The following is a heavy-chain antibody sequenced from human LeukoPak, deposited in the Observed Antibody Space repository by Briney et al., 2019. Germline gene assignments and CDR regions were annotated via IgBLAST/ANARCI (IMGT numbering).Heavy chain of an antibody. V-gene: IGHV1-18*01. CDR3: ARLTSIAAARNWFDP. CDR1: GYTFTSYA. D-gene: IGHD6-13*01. Sequence: ASVKVSCKASGYTFTSYAMNWVRQAPGQGLEWMGWISAYNGNTNHAQKLQGRVTMTTDTSTSTAYMELRSLRSDDTAVYYCARLTSIAAARNWFDPWGQGTLVTVSS. J-gene: IGHJ5*02. CDR2: ISAYNGNT.